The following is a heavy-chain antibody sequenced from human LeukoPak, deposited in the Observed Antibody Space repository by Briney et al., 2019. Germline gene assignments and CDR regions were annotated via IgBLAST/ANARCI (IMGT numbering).Heavy chain of an antibody. J-gene: IGHJ4*02. Sequence: GGSLRLSCAASGFTFSSYAMSWVRQAPGKGLGWVSSITSSGGSTYYTDSVKGRFTISRDNSKNTLYLQMNSLRAEDTAVYYCAKVMASGVADYFDYWGQGALVTVSS. CDR1: GFTFSSYA. CDR3: AKVMASGVADYFDY. D-gene: IGHD6-19*01. CDR2: ITSSGGST. V-gene: IGHV3-23*01.